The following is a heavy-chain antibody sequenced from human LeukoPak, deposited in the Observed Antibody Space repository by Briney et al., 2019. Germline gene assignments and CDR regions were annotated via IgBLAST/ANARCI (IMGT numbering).Heavy chain of an antibody. V-gene: IGHV3-64*01. CDR3: ARPRDFWSGYYRDY. CDR1: GFTFSGYA. J-gene: IGHJ4*02. Sequence: PGGSLRLSCAASGFTFSGYAMHWVRQAPGKGLEYVSAISSNGGSTYYANSVKGRFTISRDNSKNTLYLQMGSLRAEDMAVYYCARPRDFWSGYYRDYWGQGTLVTVST. CDR2: ISSNGGST. D-gene: IGHD3-3*01.